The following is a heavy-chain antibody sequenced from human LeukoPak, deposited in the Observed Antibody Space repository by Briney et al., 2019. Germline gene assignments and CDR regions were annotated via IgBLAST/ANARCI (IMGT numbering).Heavy chain of an antibody. J-gene: IGHJ4*02. D-gene: IGHD1-1*01. Sequence: PGGSLRLSCAASGFPFGLYVMSWVRQAPGKGLEWVAYINHNGETIYYPDSVKGRFTISGDNAKNSLYLQMNSLRDDDAAVYYCARDYSWNSLDYWGQGTLVTVFS. CDR3: ARDYSWNSLDY. CDR2: INHNGETI. V-gene: IGHV3-48*02. CDR1: GFPFGLYV.